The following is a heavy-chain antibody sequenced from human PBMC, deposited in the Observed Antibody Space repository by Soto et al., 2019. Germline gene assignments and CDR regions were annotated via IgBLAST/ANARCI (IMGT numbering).Heavy chain of an antibody. V-gene: IGHV3-30-3*01. CDR3: ARSHIAVAGQTQYYYYYTMDV. J-gene: IGHJ6*02. Sequence: QVQLVESGGGVVQPGRSLRLSCAASGFTFISYAMHWVRQAPGKGLEWVALMTYDGTETYYADAVKGRFTISRDNSKNTLYLQMNRLRAEDTAVYYCARSHIAVAGQTQYYYYYTMDVWGQGTTVTVSS. CDR1: GFTFISYA. D-gene: IGHD6-19*01. CDR2: MTYDGTET.